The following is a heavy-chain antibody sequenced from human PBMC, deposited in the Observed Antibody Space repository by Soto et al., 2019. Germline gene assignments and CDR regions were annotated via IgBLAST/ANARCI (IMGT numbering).Heavy chain of an antibody. CDR1: GGSFSGYY. V-gene: IGHV4-34*01. D-gene: IGHD6-6*01. CDR2: INHSGST. CDR3: ARGLRQYSSYRNAFDI. Sequence: QVQLQQWGAGLLKPSETLSLTCAVYGGSFSGYYWSWIRQPPGKGLEWIGKINHSGSTNYNPSLKSRVTISVDTPKNQFSLKLSSVTAADTAVYYCARGLRQYSSYRNAFDIWGQGTMVTVSS. J-gene: IGHJ3*02.